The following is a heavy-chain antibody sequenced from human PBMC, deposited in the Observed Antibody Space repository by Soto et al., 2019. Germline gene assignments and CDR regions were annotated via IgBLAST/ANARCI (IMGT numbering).Heavy chain of an antibody. Sequence: SETLSLTCTVSGDSIISSDFYWGWVRQPPGKGLEWIGSIFYLGSSYYNPSLKSRATMSVDTSKNQFSLRLRSVTAADTALYFCARHSLAIRKNNWFDPWGQGITVTVSS. V-gene: IGHV4-39*01. CDR1: GDSIISSDFY. D-gene: IGHD3-3*02. CDR2: IFYLGSS. J-gene: IGHJ5*02. CDR3: ARHSLAIRKNNWFDP.